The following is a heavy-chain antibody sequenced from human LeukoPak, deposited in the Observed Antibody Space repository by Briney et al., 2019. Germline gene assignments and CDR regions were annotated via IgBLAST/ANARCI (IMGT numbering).Heavy chain of an antibody. CDR3: ARAAFRGDGLGLMASVMHV. D-gene: IGHD5-24*01. CDR2: IIPILGIA. Sequence: ASVKLSYKASGGTFSIYATSWVRQAPGQGLEWMGRIIPILGIANYAQKFQGRVTITADKSTSTAYMELSSLRSEDTAVYYCARAAFRGDGLGLMASVMHVWSQGTTVTVSS. J-gene: IGHJ6*02. CDR1: GGTFSIYA. V-gene: IGHV1-69*04.